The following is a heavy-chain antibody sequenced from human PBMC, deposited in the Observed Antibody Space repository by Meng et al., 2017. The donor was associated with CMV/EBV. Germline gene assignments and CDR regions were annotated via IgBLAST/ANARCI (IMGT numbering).Heavy chain of an antibody. CDR1: GFTFTSSA. D-gene: IGHD3-22*01. J-gene: IGHJ4*02. V-gene: IGHV1-58*01. CDR3: AADLYSGYEKYYDSSGYYY. Sequence: PVKVSCKASGFTFTSSAVQWVRQARGQRLEWIGWIVVGSGNTNYAQKFQERVTITRDMSTSTAYMELSSLRSEDTAVYYCAADLYSGYEKYYDSSGYYYWGQGTLVTVSS. CDR2: IVVGSGNT.